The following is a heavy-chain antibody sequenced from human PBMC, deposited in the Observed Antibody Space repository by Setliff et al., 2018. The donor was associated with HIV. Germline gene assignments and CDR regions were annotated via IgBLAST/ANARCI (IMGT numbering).Heavy chain of an antibody. V-gene: IGHV1-8*01. D-gene: IGHD3-22*01. CDR1: AYTFTTYD. CDR3: ARGGGSSYLYHSRGSEYFQY. Sequence: ASVKVSCKASAYTFTTYDINWVRQATGQGLEWMGWMNPNSGSAVYAPQFQGRVTMTRNTSISTAYMDMSRLRSEDTAVYYCARGGGSSYLYHSRGSEYFQYWGQGALVTVSS. CDR2: MNPNSGSA. J-gene: IGHJ1*01.